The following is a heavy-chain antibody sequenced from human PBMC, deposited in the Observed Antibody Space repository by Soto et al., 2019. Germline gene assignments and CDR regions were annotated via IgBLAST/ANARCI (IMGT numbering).Heavy chain of an antibody. D-gene: IGHD6-13*01. V-gene: IGHV3-30-3*01. J-gene: IGHJ4*02. CDR2: ISYDGSNK. CDR1: GFTFSSYA. CDR3: ARDGDIAAAGSYFDY. Sequence: ESGGGVVQPGRSLRLSCAASGFTFSSYAMHWVRQAPGKGLEWVAVISYDGSNKYYADSVKGRFTISRDNSKNTLYLQMNSLRAEDTAVYYCARDGDIAAAGSYFDYWGQGTLVTVSS.